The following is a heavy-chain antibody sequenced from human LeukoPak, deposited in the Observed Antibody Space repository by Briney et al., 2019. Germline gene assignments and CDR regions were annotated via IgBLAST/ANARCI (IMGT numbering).Heavy chain of an antibody. V-gene: IGHV3-43*02. J-gene: IGHJ4*02. CDR1: GFTFHNYA. D-gene: IGHD5/OR15-5a*01. CDR2: TSGDGITT. CDR3: ARDHVYGGADY. Sequence: GGSLRLSCAASGFTFHNYAIHWVRHAPGKGLEWVSLTSGDGITTYFPDSVKGRFTISRDNSKSSLFLQMNSLRTEDTALYYCARDHVYGGADYWGQGTLVTVSS.